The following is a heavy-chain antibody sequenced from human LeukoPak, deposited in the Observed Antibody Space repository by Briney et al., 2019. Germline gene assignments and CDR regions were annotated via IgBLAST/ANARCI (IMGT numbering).Heavy chain of an antibody. J-gene: IGHJ4*02. CDR3: ARGRRDGSYYFDY. CDR2: VYHTGST. Sequence: SETLSLTCTVSGGSINNYFWSWIRQPPGKRLEWIGYVYHTGSTNYNPSLKSQFTISIETSRNQFSLSLTSVTAADTAMYYCARGRRDGSYYFDYWGQGTSVTVSS. CDR1: GGSINNYF. V-gene: IGHV4-59*01.